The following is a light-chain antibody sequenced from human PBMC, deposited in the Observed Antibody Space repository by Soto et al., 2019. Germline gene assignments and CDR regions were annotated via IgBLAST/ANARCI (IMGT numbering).Light chain of an antibody. Sequence: DIQMTQSPSSLSASVGDRVTITCRASQSISSYLNWYRQKPGKAPKLLIYAASSLQSGVPSRFSGSGSGTDFTLTISSLQPEDFATYYCQQRYSTPRTFGQGTNVDIK. CDR3: QQRYSTPRT. V-gene: IGKV1-39*01. CDR1: QSISSY. CDR2: AAS. J-gene: IGKJ1*01.